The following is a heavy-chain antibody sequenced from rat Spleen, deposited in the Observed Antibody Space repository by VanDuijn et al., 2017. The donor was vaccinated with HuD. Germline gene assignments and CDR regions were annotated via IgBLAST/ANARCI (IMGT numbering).Heavy chain of an antibody. V-gene: IGHV5S13*01. J-gene: IGHJ2*01. CDR3: ARPTTGIPFNY. D-gene: IGHD1-9*01. Sequence: EVQLVESGGGLVQPGRSLKLSCAASGFTFSNYGMAWVRQAPKKGLEWVATITSGDGNTYYPDSVKGRFIISRDNAKSTLYLKVDGLRSEDTAIYYCARPTTGIPFNYWGQGVMVTVSS. CDR2: ITSGDGNT. CDR1: GFTFSNYG.